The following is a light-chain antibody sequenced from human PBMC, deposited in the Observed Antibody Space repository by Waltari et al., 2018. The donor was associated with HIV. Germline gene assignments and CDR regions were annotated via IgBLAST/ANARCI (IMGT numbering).Light chain of an antibody. CDR2: SNN. J-gene: IGLJ2*01. V-gene: IGLV1-44*01. CDR3: AAWDDSLNAAYVV. CDR1: SSNIGSNT. Sequence: QSVLTQPPSASGTPGQRVTISCSGSSSNIGSNTVNWYQQLPGTAPKLRIYSNNQRPAGVPDRFSGSKSGTSASLAISGLQSEDEADYYCAAWDDSLNAAYVVFGGGTKLTVL.